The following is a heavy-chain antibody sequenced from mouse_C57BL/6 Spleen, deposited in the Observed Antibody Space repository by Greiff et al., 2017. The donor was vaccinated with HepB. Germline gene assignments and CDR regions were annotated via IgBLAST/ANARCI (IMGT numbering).Heavy chain of an antibody. Sequence: VHLVESGPGLVAPSQSLSITCTVSGFSLTSYGVHWVRQPPGKGLEWLVVIWSDGSTTYNSALKSRLSISKDNSKSQVFLKMNSLQTDDTAMYYCARHDDYPLYYAMDYWGQGTSVTVSS. J-gene: IGHJ4*01. V-gene: IGHV2-6-1*01. CDR2: IWSDGST. D-gene: IGHD2-4*01. CDR1: GFSLTSYG. CDR3: ARHDDYPLYYAMDY.